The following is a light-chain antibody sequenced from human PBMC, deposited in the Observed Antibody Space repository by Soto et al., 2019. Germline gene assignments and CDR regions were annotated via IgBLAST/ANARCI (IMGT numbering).Light chain of an antibody. CDR2: DAS. J-gene: IGKJ1*01. CDR1: QSVSSH. CDR3: QQYNNWPLTWT. V-gene: IGKV3-15*01. Sequence: EIVMTQSPATLSVSPGERATLSCRASQSVSSHLAWYQHKPGQGPRLLIYDASTRATDVPDRFSGSGSATEFTLTISNLQSEDFAVYYCQQYNNWPLTWTFGLGTKVEIK.